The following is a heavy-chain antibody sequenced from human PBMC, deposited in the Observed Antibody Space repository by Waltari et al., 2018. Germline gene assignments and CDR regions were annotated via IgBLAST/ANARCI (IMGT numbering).Heavy chain of an antibody. D-gene: IGHD3-10*01. CDR3: ASSSSGSYYEKYFDY. CDR2: ISAYNGNT. CDR1: GYTFTSSG. J-gene: IGHJ4*02. V-gene: IGHV1-18*01. Sequence: QVQLVQSGAEVKKPGASVKVSCKASGYTFTSSGISWVRQAPGQGLEWMGWISAYNGNTNYAQKLQGRVTMTTDTSTSTAYMELRSLRSDDTAVYYCASSSSGSYYEKYFDYWGQGTLVTVSS.